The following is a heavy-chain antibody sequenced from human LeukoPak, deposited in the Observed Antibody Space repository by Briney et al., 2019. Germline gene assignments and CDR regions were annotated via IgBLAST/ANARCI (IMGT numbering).Heavy chain of an antibody. V-gene: IGHV1-3*01. CDR3: ARQHTTGTTGCYFDY. D-gene: IGHD1-1*01. Sequence: GASVKVSCKTSGYTFTSYAVHWVRQAPGQRLEWMGWINAGNGNTKYSQRFQGRVSITRDTSASTAYMELSSLRSEDTAVYYCARQHTTGTTGCYFDYWGQGTLVTVSS. J-gene: IGHJ4*02. CDR2: INAGNGNT. CDR1: GYTFTSYA.